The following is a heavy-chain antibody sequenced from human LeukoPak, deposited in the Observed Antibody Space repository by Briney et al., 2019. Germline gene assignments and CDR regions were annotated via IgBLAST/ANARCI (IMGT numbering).Heavy chain of an antibody. D-gene: IGHD2-2*01. V-gene: IGHV3-23*01. CDR3: AKDRRYCSSTSCYFRSDYYYGMDV. J-gene: IGHJ6*02. Sequence: GGSLRLSCAASGFTFSSYAMSWVRQAPGKGLEWVSAISGSGGSTYYADSVKGRFTISRDNSKNTLYLQMNSLRAEDTALYYCAKDRRYCSSTSCYFRSDYYYGMDVWGQGTTVTVSS. CDR1: GFTFSSYA. CDR2: ISGSGGST.